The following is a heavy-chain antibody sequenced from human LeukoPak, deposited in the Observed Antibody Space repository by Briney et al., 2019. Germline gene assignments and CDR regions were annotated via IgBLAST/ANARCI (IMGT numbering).Heavy chain of an antibody. D-gene: IGHD2-15*01. V-gene: IGHV3-53*01. Sequence: GGSLRLSCAVSGFAVSDSYMTWVRQAPGKGLEWVSVIYSGGGTFYADSVKGRFTISRDNSRNTLFLQMNSLRAEDTAVYYCATDRATQYFDYWGQGTLVTVSS. CDR2: IYSGGGT. CDR3: ATDRATQYFDY. J-gene: IGHJ4*02. CDR1: GFAVSDSY.